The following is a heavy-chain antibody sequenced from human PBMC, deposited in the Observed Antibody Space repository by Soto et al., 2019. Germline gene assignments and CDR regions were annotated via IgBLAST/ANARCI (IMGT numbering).Heavy chain of an antibody. CDR3: ARGYCTTTICDPWFDP. J-gene: IGHJ5*02. Sequence: KISCTGIGYSFNSYWIGWVRQMPGKALEWMGIIYPGDSETRYSPSFQGQVTISVDKSITTAYLQWTSLQASDTAVYYCARGYCTTTICDPWFDPWGQGTLVTVSS. CDR1: GYSFNSYW. CDR2: IYPGDSET. D-gene: IGHD2-2*01. V-gene: IGHV5-51*01.